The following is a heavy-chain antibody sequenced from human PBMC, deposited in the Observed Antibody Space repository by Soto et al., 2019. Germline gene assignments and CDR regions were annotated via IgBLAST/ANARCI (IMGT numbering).Heavy chain of an antibody. CDR2: ISSSSSYI. D-gene: IGHD2-21*01. CDR1: GFTFSSYS. V-gene: IGHV3-21*01. Sequence: GGSLRLSCAASGFTFSSYSMNWVRQAPGKGLEWVSSISSSSSYIYYADSVKGRFTISRDNAKNSLYLQMNSLRAEDTAVYYCATDAYCGGDCYFAFDYWGQGTLVTVSS. J-gene: IGHJ4*02. CDR3: ATDAYCGGDCYFAFDY.